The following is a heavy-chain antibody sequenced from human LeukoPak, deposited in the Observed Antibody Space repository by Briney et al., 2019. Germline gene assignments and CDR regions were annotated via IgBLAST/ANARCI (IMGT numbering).Heavy chain of an antibody. CDR2: ISYDGSNK. D-gene: IGHD1-7*01. Sequence: GGSLRLSCAASGFTFSSYSMNWVRQAPGKGLEWVAVISYDGSNKYYADSVKGRFTISRDNSKNTLYLQMNSLRAEDTAVYYCAKGYNWNYSYYFDYWGQGTLVTVSS. CDR3: AKGYNWNYSYYFDY. J-gene: IGHJ4*02. V-gene: IGHV3-30*18. CDR1: GFTFSSYS.